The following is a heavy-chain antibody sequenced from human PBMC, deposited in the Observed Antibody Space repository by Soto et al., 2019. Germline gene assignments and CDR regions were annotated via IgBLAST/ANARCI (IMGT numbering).Heavy chain of an antibody. J-gene: IGHJ5*02. CDR2: ISYDGSNK. D-gene: IGHD2-2*01. Sequence: PGGSLRLSCAASGFTFSSYAMHWVRQAPGKGLEWVAVISYDGSNKYYADSVKGRFTISRDNSKNTLYLQMNSLRAEDTAVYYCARDNKGYCSSTSCYFGWLDPWGQGTLVTVSS. CDR3: ARDNKGYCSSTSCYFGWLDP. CDR1: GFTFSSYA. V-gene: IGHV3-30-3*01.